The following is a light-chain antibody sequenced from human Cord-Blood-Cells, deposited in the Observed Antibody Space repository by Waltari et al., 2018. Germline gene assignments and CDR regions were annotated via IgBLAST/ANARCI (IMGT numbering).Light chain of an antibody. J-gene: IGKJ2*01. CDR3: QQYDSTPYT. CDR1: QSVLYSSNNKNY. V-gene: IGKV4-1*01. Sequence: DIVMTQSPDSLAVSLGERATINCKSSQSVLYSSNNKNYLAWYQQKPRQPPKLPLYWASTRESGVPDRCSGSGSGTDFTLTISSLQAEDVAVYYCQQYDSTPYTFGQGTKLEIK. CDR2: WAS.